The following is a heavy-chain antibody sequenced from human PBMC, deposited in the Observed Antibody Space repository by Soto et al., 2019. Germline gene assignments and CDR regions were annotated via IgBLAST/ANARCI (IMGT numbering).Heavy chain of an antibody. D-gene: IGHD1-26*01. CDR3: ARRRSTPTFFDV. Sequence: SETLSLTCTVSGGSISSHYWSWVRQSPGKGLEWIGYIYYSGSTNYNPSLKSRVTISVDTSKKQFSLKLSSVTAADTAVYYCARRRSTPTFFDVWGQGTMVTVSS. J-gene: IGHJ3*01. CDR1: GGSISSHY. CDR2: IYYSGST. V-gene: IGHV4-59*11.